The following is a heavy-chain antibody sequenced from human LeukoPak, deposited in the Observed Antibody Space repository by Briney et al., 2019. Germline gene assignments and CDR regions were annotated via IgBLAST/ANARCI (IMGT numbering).Heavy chain of an antibody. CDR3: AKSNFWSGYYDY. CDR2: ISGSGGST. V-gene: IGHV3-23*01. J-gene: IGHJ4*02. CDR1: GFTFSSYS. Sequence: PGGSLRLSCAASGFTFSSYSMNWVRQARGKGLEWVSAISGSGGSTYYADSVKGRFTISRDNSKNTLYLQMNSLRAEDTAVYYCAKSNFWSGYYDYWGQGTLVTVSS. D-gene: IGHD3-3*01.